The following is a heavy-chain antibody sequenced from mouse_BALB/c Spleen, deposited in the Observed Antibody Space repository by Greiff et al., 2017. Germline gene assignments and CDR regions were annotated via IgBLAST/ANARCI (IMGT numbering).Heavy chain of an antibody. CDR1: GYTFTSYW. CDR2: IYPSDSYT. J-gene: IGHJ4*01. Sequence: QVQLQQPGAELVRPGASVKLSCKASGYTFTSYWINWVKQRPGQGLEWIGNIYPSDSYTNYNQKFKDKATLTVDKSSSTAYMQLSSPTSEDSAVYYCTRHRYDGYAMDYWGQGTSVTVSS. V-gene: IGHV1-69*02. CDR3: TRHRYDGYAMDY. D-gene: IGHD2-14*01.